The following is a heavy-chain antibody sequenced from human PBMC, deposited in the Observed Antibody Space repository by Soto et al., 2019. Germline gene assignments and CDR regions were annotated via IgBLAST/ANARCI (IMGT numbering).Heavy chain of an antibody. V-gene: IGHV3-30-3*01. CDR1: GFTFSSYA. Sequence: QVQLVESGGGVVQPGRSLRLSCAASGFTFSSYAMHWVRQAPGKGLEWVAVISYDGSNKYYADSVKGRFTISRDNSKNTLYLKMNSRRAEDTAVYYCARGGSSWSDRAFDYWGQGTLVTVSS. J-gene: IGHJ4*02. D-gene: IGHD6-13*01. CDR3: ARGGSSWSDRAFDY. CDR2: ISYDGSNK.